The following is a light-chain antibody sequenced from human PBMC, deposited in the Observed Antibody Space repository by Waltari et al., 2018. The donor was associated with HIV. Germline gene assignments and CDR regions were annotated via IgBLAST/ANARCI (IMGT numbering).Light chain of an antibody. CDR1: SSNIGSNY. CDR3: SAWDDSLIGWV. J-gene: IGLJ3*02. CDR2: WNY. V-gene: IGLV1-47*01. Sequence: QSVLTQPPSASGTPGQRVTISCSGSSSNIGSNYVYWYQQSPGRGPKHLNYWNYPRPPRVRERFRGSESGTSGSLAVSGLRFEGGADYYCSAWDDSLIGWVVGGVSKLNLL.